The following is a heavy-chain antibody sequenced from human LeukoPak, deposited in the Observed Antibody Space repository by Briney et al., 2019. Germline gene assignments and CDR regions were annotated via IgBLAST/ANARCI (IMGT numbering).Heavy chain of an antibody. Sequence: PSETLSLTCTVSGGSISSYYWSWIRQPPGKGLECIGYIYYSGSTNYNPSLKSRVTISIDKSKNQFSLRLSSVTAADTAVYFCVREVQLWRQNMYFYYMDAWGKGTTVIVSS. CDR2: IYYSGST. D-gene: IGHD3-16*01. CDR1: GGSISSYY. J-gene: IGHJ6*03. CDR3: VREVQLWRQNMYFYYMDA. V-gene: IGHV4-59*12.